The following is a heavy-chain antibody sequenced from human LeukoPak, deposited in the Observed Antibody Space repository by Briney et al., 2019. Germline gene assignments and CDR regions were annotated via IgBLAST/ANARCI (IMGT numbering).Heavy chain of an antibody. Sequence: GGSLRLSCAASGFSFNNAWMSWVRQAPGKGLEWVAVIWYDGSNKYYADSVKGRFTISRDNSKNTLYLQMNGLRAEDTAVYYCARDGSSAYQVLCYFDSWGQGTLVTVSS. J-gene: IGHJ4*02. CDR2: IWYDGSNK. V-gene: IGHV3-33*08. D-gene: IGHD2-2*01. CDR1: GFSFNNAW. CDR3: ARDGSSAYQVLCYFDS.